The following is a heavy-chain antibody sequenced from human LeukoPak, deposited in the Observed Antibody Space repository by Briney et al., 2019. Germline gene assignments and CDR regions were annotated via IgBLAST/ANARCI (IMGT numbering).Heavy chain of an antibody. D-gene: IGHD4-17*01. CDR3: ARHYGDYGYYYGMDV. CDR2: ISDSGGST. Sequence: PGGSLRLSCAASGFTFSSYAMSWVRQAPGKGLEWVSAISDSGGSTYYADSVKGRFTISRDNSKNTLYLQMNSLRAEDTAVYYCARHYGDYGYYYGMDVWGQGTTVTVSS. J-gene: IGHJ6*02. V-gene: IGHV3-23*01. CDR1: GFTFSSYA.